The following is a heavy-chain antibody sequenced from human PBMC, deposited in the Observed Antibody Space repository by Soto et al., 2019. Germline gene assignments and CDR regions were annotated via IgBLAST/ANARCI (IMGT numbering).Heavy chain of an antibody. Sequence: SVKVSCKASGFTFTSSAVQWVRQARGQRLEWIGWIVVGSGNTNYAQKFQERVTITRDMSTSTAYMELSSLRSEDTAVYYCARGRSLVVVAASDAFDIWGQGTMVTVSS. V-gene: IGHV1-58*01. CDR1: GFTFTSSA. D-gene: IGHD2-15*01. J-gene: IGHJ3*02. CDR2: IVVGSGNT. CDR3: ARGRSLVVVAASDAFDI.